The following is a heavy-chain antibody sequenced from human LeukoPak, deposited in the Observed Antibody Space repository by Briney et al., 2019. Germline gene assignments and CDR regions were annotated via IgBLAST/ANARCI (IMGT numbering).Heavy chain of an antibody. CDR3: ARCYGSGSYNWFDP. V-gene: IGHV4-34*01. Sequence: SETLSLTCAGYGGSFSGYYWSWIRQPPGKGLEWIGEINHSGSTNYNPSLKSRVTISVDTSKNQFSLKLSSVTAADTAVYYCARCYGSGSYNWFDPWGQGTLVTVSS. J-gene: IGHJ5*02. CDR1: GGSFSGYY. CDR2: INHSGST. D-gene: IGHD3-10*01.